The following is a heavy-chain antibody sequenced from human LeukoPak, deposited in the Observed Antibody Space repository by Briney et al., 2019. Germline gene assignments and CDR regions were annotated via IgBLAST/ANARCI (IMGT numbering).Heavy chain of an antibody. D-gene: IGHD1-7*01. V-gene: IGHV4-4*07. J-gene: IGHJ6*03. CDR3: AREGLVTGTTLYYYYYMDV. CDR1: GGSISSYY. CDR2: IYTSGST. Sequence: PSETLSLTCTVSGGSISSYYWSWIRQPAGKGLEWIGRIYTSGSTNYNPSLKSRVTMSVDTSKNQFSLKLSSVTAADTAVYYCAREGLVTGTTLYYYYYMDVWGKGTTVTVSS.